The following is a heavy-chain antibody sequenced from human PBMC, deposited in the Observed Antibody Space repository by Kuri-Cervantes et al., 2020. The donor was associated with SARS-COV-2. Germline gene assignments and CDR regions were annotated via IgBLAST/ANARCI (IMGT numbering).Heavy chain of an antibody. D-gene: IGHD4/OR15-4a*01. CDR2: IYSGGNT. V-gene: IGHV3-53*01. J-gene: IGHJ5*02. CDR1: GFTFSSYW. CDR3: ARGRSFTWVRGFDP. Sequence: LSLTCAASGFTFSSYWMHWVRQAPGKGLEWVSLIYSGGNTYYTDSVKGRFTISRDNSKNTLYLQMNSLRAEDTAIYYCARGRSFTWVRGFDPWGQGTLVTVSS.